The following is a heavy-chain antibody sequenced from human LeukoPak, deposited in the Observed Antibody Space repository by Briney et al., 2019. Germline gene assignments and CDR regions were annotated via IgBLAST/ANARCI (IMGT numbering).Heavy chain of an antibody. CDR1: GFTFSSYA. V-gene: IGHV3-30-3*01. CDR3: ARDDYGDYYDY. Sequence: PGGSLRLSCAASGFTFSSYAMHWVRQAPGKGLEWVAVISYDGSNKYYADSVKGRFTISRDNSKNTLYPQMNSLRAEDTAVYYCARDDYGDYYDYWGQGTLVTVSS. J-gene: IGHJ4*02. D-gene: IGHD4-17*01. CDR2: ISYDGSNK.